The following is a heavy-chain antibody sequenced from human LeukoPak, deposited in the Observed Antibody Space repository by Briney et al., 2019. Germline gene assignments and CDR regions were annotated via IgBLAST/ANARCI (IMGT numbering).Heavy chain of an antibody. CDR1: GFTFSRYW. V-gene: IGHV3-7*03. CDR2: IKQDGGEI. D-gene: IGHD3-22*01. CDR3: ARDKGDYDTSGSLFVF. Sequence: PGGFLRLSCAASGFTFSRYWMSWVRQVPRKGLEWVANIKQDGGEIYYVDSVKGRFTISRDNAKSSLYLQMNSLRAGDTAVYYCARDKGDYDTSGSLFVFGGQGTLVTVSS. J-gene: IGHJ4*02.